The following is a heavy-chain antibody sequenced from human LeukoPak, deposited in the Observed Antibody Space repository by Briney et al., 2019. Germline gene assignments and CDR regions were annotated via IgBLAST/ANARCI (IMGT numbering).Heavy chain of an antibody. CDR2: IIPILGIA. V-gene: IGHV1-69*04. CDR3: ARDHNGYGDYVYYYYGMDV. D-gene: IGHD4-17*01. CDR1: GGTFSSYA. J-gene: IGHJ6*02. Sequence: GASVTVSCKASGGTFSSYAISWVRQAPGQGLEWMGRIIPILGIANYAQKFQGRVTITADKSTSTAYMELSSLRSEDTAVYYCARDHNGYGDYVYYYYGMDVWGQGTTVTVSS.